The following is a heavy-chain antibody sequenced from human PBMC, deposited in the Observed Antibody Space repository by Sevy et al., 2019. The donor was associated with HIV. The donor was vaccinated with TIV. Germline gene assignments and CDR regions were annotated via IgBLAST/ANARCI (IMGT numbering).Heavy chain of an antibody. D-gene: IGHD3-22*01. CDR2: FDPEDGET. V-gene: IGHV1-24*01. CDR3: ATTKDYYDSSGYPFDY. J-gene: IGHJ4*02. CDR1: GYTLTGFS. Sequence: ASVKVSCKVTGYTLTGFSMHWVRQTPGKGLEWMGTFDPEDGETIYAQKFQGRVIMTEDTSADTAHMDLSSLTSEDTAVYYCATTKDYYDSSGYPFDYWDQGTLVTVSS.